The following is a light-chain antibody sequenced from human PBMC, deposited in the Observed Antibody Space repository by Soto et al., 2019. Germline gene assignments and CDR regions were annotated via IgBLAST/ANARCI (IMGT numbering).Light chain of an antibody. CDR2: EVS. CDR3: SSYTSSSTLYV. Sequence: QSALTQPASVSGSPGQSITCSCTGTSSDVGSYNYVSWYQQHPGKAPKLMIYEVSNRPSGVSNRFSGSKSGNTASLTISGLQAEDEADYYCSSYTSSSTLYVFGTGTKVTVL. V-gene: IGLV2-14*01. CDR1: SSDVGSYNY. J-gene: IGLJ1*01.